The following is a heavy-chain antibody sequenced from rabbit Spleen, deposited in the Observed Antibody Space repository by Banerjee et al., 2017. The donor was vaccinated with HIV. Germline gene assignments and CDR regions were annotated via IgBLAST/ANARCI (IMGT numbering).Heavy chain of an antibody. CDR2: IYTGNAKT. J-gene: IGHJ4*01. CDR1: GFSFSRGYD. V-gene: IGHV1S40*01. CDR3: ARETSSGWGVVSYYFNL. D-gene: IGHD4-1*01. Sequence: ESGGGLVKPEGSLTLTCKASGFSFSRGYDMCWVRQAPGKGLEWIGCIYTGNAKTYYASWAKGRFTISKSSSTTVTLQMTSLTAADTATYFCARETSSGWGVVSYYFNLWGPGTLVTVS.